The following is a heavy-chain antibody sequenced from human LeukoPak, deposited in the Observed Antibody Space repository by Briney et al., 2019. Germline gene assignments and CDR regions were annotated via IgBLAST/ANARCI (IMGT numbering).Heavy chain of an antibody. V-gene: IGHV4-39*07. D-gene: IGHD3-3*01. Sequence: ETLSLTCTVSGGSISSSSYYWGWIRQPPGKGLEWIGSIYYSGSTYYNPSLKSRVTISVDTSKNQFSLKLSSVTAADTAVYYCAGKSIWKRKYGYFDYWGQGTLVTVSS. CDR3: AGKSIWKRKYGYFDY. CDR1: GGSISSSSYY. CDR2: IYYSGST. J-gene: IGHJ4*02.